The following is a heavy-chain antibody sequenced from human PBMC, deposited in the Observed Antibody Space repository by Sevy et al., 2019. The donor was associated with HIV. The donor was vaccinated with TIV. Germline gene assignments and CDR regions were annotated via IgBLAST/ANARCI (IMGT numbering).Heavy chain of an antibody. D-gene: IGHD5-18*01. Sequence: GGSLRLSCAASGFTFDDYAMHWVRQAPGKGLEWVSGISWNSGSIGYADSVKGRFTISRDNAKNSLYLQMNRLRAEDTALYYCAKDHEGGYSLSSHYYYYGMDVWGQGTTVTVSS. CDR3: AKDHEGGYSLSSHYYYYGMDV. CDR1: GFTFDDYA. J-gene: IGHJ6*02. CDR2: ISWNSGSI. V-gene: IGHV3-9*01.